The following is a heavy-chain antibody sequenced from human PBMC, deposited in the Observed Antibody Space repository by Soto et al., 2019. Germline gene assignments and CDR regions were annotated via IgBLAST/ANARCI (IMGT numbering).Heavy chain of an antibody. V-gene: IGHV3-33*01. CDR2: ILYDGSHK. CDR3: AIAVGPFHY. CDR1: GCTFSTYG. Sequence: QVQLVESGGGVVQPGRSLRLSCAASGCTFSTYGMHWVRQAPGMGLEWVAVILYDGSHKDYADSVKGRLTISRDNSKNTLYLQMTSLRVEDTAVYYCAIAVGPFHYWVQGTLVTFSS. J-gene: IGHJ4*02. D-gene: IGHD1-26*01.